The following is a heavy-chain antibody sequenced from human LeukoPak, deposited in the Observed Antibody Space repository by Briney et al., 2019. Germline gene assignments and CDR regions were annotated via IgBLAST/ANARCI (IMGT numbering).Heavy chain of an antibody. Sequence: ASVKVSCKASGYTSTSYGISWVRQAPGQGLEWMGWISAYNGNTNYAQKLQGRVTMTTDTSTSTAYTELRSLRSDDTAVYYCARDVGYCSGGSCYPTEYFQHWGQGTLVTVSS. D-gene: IGHD2-15*01. CDR2: ISAYNGNT. CDR1: GYTSTSYG. V-gene: IGHV1-18*01. CDR3: ARDVGYCSGGSCYPTEYFQH. J-gene: IGHJ1*01.